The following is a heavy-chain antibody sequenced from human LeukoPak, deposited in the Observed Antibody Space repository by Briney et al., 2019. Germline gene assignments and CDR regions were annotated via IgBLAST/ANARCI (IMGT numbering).Heavy chain of an antibody. J-gene: IGHJ4*02. V-gene: IGHV4-34*01. CDR2: INHSGST. D-gene: IGHD2-2*02. CDR1: GGSFSGYY. CDR3: ARGRQVPAAITGSIVDY. Sequence: ETLSLTCAVYGGSFSGYYWSWIRQPPGKGLEWIGEINHSGSTNYNPSLTSRVTISVDTSKNQFSLKLSSVTAADTAVYYCARGRQVPAAITGSIVDYWGQGTLVTVSS.